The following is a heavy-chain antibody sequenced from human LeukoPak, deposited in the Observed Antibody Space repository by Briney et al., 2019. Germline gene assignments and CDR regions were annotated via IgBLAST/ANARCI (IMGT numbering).Heavy chain of an antibody. CDR3: ARDAPQVPAAGVLAS. J-gene: IGHJ5*02. CDR1: GFTVSDNY. CDR2: MYSRGDT. V-gene: IGHV3-53*01. D-gene: IGHD6-13*01. Sequence: GGSLRLSCAASGFTVSDNYMSWVRHAPGKGLEWVSVMYSRGDTYYTDSVHGRFTFSRDISKNTLYLQMKGLRAEDTAMYYCARDAPQVPAAGVLASWGQGTLVIVSS.